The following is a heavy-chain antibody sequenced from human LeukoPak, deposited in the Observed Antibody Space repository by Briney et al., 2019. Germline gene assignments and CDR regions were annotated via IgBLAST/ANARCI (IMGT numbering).Heavy chain of an antibody. Sequence: PSETLSLTCTVSGGSISSHYWSWIRQPPGKGLEWIGYIYYSGSTNYNPSLKSRVTISVDTSKNQFSLKLSSVTAANTAVYYCARGRDYYGSGSYGPIYYYYGMDVWGQGTTVTVSS. CDR1: GGSISSHY. V-gene: IGHV4-59*11. J-gene: IGHJ6*02. CDR3: ARGRDYYGSGSYGPIYYYYGMDV. D-gene: IGHD3-10*01. CDR2: IYYSGST.